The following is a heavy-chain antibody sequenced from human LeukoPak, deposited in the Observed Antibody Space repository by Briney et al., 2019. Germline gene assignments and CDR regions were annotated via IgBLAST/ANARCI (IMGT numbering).Heavy chain of an antibody. Sequence: SETLSLTCTVSGGSISSSSYYWGWIRQPPGKGLEWIGSIYYSGSTYYNPSLKSRVTISVDTSRNQFSLKLSSVTAADTAVYYCARRGHGVDNNWFDPWGQGTLVTVSS. CDR1: GGSISSSSYY. CDR2: IYYSGST. D-gene: IGHD5-12*01. V-gene: IGHV4-39*01. J-gene: IGHJ5*02. CDR3: ARRGHGVDNNWFDP.